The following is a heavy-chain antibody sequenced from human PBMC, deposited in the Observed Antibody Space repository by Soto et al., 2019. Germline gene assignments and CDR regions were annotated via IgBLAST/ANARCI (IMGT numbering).Heavy chain of an antibody. V-gene: IGHV4-30-2*01. J-gene: IGHJ3*02. CDR3: ARVSQGYCSSTSCYTAAFDI. D-gene: IGHD2-2*02. CDR2: IYHSGST. CDR1: GGSISSGGYS. Sequence: QLQLQESGSGLVKPSQTLSLTCAVSGGSISSGGYSWSWIRQPPGKGLEWIGYIYHSGSTYYNPSLKSRVTISVDRSKNQFSLKLSFVTAADTAVYYCARVSQGYCSSTSCYTAAFDIWGQGTMVTVSS.